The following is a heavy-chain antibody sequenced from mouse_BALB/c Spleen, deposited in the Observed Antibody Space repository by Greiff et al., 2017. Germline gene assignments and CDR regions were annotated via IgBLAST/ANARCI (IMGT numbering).Heavy chain of an antibody. D-gene: IGHD3-1*01. Sequence: DVKLVESGGGLVQPGGSRKLSCAASGFTFSSFGMHWVRQAPEKGLEWVAYISSGSSTIYYADTVKGRFTISRDNPKNTLFLQMTSLRSEDTAMYYCARRAGVYAMDYWGQGTSVTVSS. CDR3: ARRAGVYAMDY. CDR2: ISSGSSTI. CDR1: GFTFSSFG. J-gene: IGHJ4*01. V-gene: IGHV5-17*02.